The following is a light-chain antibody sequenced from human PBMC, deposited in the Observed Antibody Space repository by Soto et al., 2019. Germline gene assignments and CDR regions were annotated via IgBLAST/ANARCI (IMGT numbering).Light chain of an antibody. Sequence: ESVLTQSPGTLSLSPGERATLSCRASQSVSSSYLAWYQQKPGQAPRLLIYGASSRATGIPDRFSGSGSGTDFTLTISRPEPEDFAVYYCQQYGSSFTWTFGQGTKVDIK. CDR1: QSVSSSY. V-gene: IGKV3-20*01. CDR2: GAS. J-gene: IGKJ1*01. CDR3: QQYGSSFTWT.